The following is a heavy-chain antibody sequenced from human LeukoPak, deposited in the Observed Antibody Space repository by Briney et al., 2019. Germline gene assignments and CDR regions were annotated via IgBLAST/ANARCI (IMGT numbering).Heavy chain of an antibody. CDR2: IYYSGST. J-gene: IGHJ6*02. V-gene: IGHV4-31*03. D-gene: IGHD5-18*01. CDR1: GGSISSGGYY. Sequence: PSETLSLTCTVSGGSISSGGYYWSWIRQHPGKGLEWIGYIYYSGSTYYNPSLKSRVTISVDTSKNQFSLKLSSVTAADTAVYYCAREACRRCRETAMVRLNGMDVWGQGTTVTVSS. CDR3: AREACRRCRETAMVRLNGMDV.